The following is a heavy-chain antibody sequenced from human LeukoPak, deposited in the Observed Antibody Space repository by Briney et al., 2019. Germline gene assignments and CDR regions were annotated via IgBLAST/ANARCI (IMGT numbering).Heavy chain of an antibody. CDR1: GGSFSGYY. J-gene: IGHJ4*02. V-gene: IGHV4-34*01. Sequence: SETLSLTCAVYGGSFSGYYWSWIRQPPGKGLEWIGEINHSGSTNYNPSLKSRVTISVDTSKNQFSLKLSSVTAADTAVYYCARSSPRGLSGYRTGPPYFDYWGQGTLVTVSS. CDR3: ARSSPRGLSGYRTGPPYFDY. CDR2: INHSGST. D-gene: IGHD3-22*01.